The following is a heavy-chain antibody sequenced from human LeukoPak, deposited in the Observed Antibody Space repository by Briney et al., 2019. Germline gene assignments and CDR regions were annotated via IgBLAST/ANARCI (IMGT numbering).Heavy chain of an antibody. CDR1: GGSISSYY. CDR3: ARMGAVALSLIDY. V-gene: IGHV4-59*12. J-gene: IGHJ4*02. Sequence: PSETLSLTCTVSGGSISSYYWSWIRQPPGKGLEWIGYIYYSGSTNYNPSLKSRVTISVDTSKNQFSLKLSSVTAADTAVYYCARMGAVALSLIDYRGQGTLVTVSS. CDR2: IYYSGST. D-gene: IGHD6-19*01.